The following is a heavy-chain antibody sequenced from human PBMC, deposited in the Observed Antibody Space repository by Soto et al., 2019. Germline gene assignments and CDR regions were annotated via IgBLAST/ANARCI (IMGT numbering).Heavy chain of an antibody. Sequence: QVQLVESGGGVVQPGRSLRLSCAASGFTFSSYGMHWVRQAPGKGLEWLAVISYDGNSKFYADSVKGRFTISRDNSKNTLYLQMNSLRVEDTTIYYCAKDQGGGIGSPYLRLYYYGMDVWGQGTTVTVSS. D-gene: IGHD1-26*01. J-gene: IGHJ6*02. V-gene: IGHV3-30*18. CDR3: AKDQGGGIGSPYLRLYYYGMDV. CDR2: ISYDGNSK. CDR1: GFTFSSYG.